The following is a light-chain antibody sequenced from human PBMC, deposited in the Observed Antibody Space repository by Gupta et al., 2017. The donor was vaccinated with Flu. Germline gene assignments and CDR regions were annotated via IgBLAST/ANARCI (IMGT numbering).Light chain of an antibody. CDR3: LLYFGGTRKWV. Sequence: GAVTSGYHPNWVQQKPGQSPSPLIYSTPNKPSWTPARFSGSLLGSKAALTLSDVQSEDEAEYYCLLYFGGTRKWVFGGGTEVTVL. CDR2: STP. V-gene: IGLV7-43*01. J-gene: IGLJ3*02. CDR1: GAVTSGYH.